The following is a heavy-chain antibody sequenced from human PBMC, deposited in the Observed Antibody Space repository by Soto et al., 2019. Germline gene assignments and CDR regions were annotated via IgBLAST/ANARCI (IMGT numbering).Heavy chain of an antibody. J-gene: IGHJ5*02. CDR2: IYYSGST. D-gene: IGHD6-19*01. V-gene: IGHV4-59*01. CDR3: ERGTVAGVGPYNWFAP. CDR1: GGYISNYD. Sequence: PSETLCLTCTLAGGYISNYDWSWIRQTPGKGLEWIGYIYYSGSTIYNPSLKSRVTISVDTSKNQFSLKLRSVTAADTAMYYCERGTVAGVGPYNWFAPWGQGTLVTVSS.